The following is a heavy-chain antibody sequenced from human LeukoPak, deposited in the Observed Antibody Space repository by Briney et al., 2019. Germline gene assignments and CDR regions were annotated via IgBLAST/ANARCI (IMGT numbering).Heavy chain of an antibody. J-gene: IGHJ4*02. D-gene: IGHD2-2*01. Sequence: SETLSLTCAVYGGSFSGYYWSWIRQPPGKGLEWIGEINHRGSTNYNPSLKSRVTISVDTSKNQFSLKLSSVTAADTAVYYCARAYSGIVVVPAARTRWDYWGQGTLVTVSS. CDR2: INHRGST. V-gene: IGHV4-34*01. CDR1: GGSFSGYY. CDR3: ARAYSGIVVVPAARTRWDY.